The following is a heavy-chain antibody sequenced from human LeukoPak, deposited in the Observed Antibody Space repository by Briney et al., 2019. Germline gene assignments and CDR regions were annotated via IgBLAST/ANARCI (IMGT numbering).Heavy chain of an antibody. D-gene: IGHD2-21*02. CDR1: GLIFRNYA. CDR2: IGTTSGAI. Sequence: GGSLRLSCTASGLIFRNYAMTWVRQAPGKGLEWVSYIGTTSGAIYYADSVKGRFTISRDSAKNSLYLQMNSLRAEDTAVYYCARFRTWGDKAFDYWGQGTLVTVSS. V-gene: IGHV3-48*01. J-gene: IGHJ4*02. CDR3: ARFRTWGDKAFDY.